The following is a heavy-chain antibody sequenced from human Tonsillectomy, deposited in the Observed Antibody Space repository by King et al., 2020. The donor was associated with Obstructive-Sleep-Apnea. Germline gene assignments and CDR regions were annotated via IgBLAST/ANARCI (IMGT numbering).Heavy chain of an antibody. V-gene: IGHV3-53*04. CDR2: IYSGGST. CDR1: GFTFSSNY. D-gene: IGHD6-6*01. J-gene: IGHJ2*01. Sequence: QLVQSGGGLVQPGGSLRLSCAASGFTFSSNYISWGRQAPGKGVEWVSVIYSGGSTYYADSVKGRFTISRHNSKNTLYLQMNSLRAEDTAVYYCARDRSRAFYSSSVLWRYFDLWGRGTLVTVSS. CDR3: ARDRSRAFYSSSVLWRYFDL.